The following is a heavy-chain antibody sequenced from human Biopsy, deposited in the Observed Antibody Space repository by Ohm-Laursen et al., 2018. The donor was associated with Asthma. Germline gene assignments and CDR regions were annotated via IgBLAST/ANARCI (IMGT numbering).Heavy chain of an antibody. CDR3: ARDESFSMASGSWFDP. CDR2: ISGSSIII. J-gene: IGHJ5*02. V-gene: IGHV3-23*01. D-gene: IGHD2/OR15-2a*01. CDR1: GFNFGNYA. Sequence: SLRLSCTASGFNFGNYAMAWVRQAPGEGLEWVSTISGSSIIIHYGGSVKGRFTISRDNSKNTMYLVMNSLRPEDTAVYYCARDESFSMASGSWFDPWGQGTLVTVSS.